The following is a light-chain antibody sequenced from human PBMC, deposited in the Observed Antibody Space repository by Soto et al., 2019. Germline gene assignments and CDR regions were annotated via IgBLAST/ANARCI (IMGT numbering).Light chain of an antibody. CDR1: SRDVGGYNY. V-gene: IGLV2-14*01. CDR2: EVS. CDR3: SSYTSSSTPYV. Sequence: LTPSGPPCWAARKPTTRPSPGNSRDVGGYNYISWYQQHPGKAPKLMIYEVSNRPSGVSNRFSGSKSGNTASLTISGLQAEDEADYYCSSYTSSSTPYVFGTGTKVTVL. J-gene: IGLJ1*01.